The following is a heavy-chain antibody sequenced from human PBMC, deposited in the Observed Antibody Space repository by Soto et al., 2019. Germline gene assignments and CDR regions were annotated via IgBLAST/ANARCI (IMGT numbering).Heavy chain of an antibody. CDR2: ISWNSGSI. D-gene: IGHD6-13*01. CDR3: AKDATPGIAAAGTFVDY. J-gene: IGHJ4*02. Sequence: GGSLRLSCAASGFTFDDYAMHWVRQAPGKGLEWVSGISWNSGSIGYADSVKGRFTISRDNAKNSLYLQMNSLRAEDTALYYCAKDATPGIAAAGTFVDYWGQGTLVTVSS. CDR1: GFTFDDYA. V-gene: IGHV3-9*01.